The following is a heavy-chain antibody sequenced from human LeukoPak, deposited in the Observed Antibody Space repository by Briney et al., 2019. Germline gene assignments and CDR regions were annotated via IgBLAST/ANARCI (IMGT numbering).Heavy chain of an antibody. V-gene: IGHV3-7*01. D-gene: IGHD1-26*01. CDR1: GFTFSSYW. Sequence: GGSLRLSCAASGFTFSSYWMSWVRQAPGKGLEWVANIKQDGSEEYYVDSVKGRFTISRDNAKNSLYLQMNSLRAEDTAVYYCARDQSGSYYPLDYWGQGTLVTVSS. CDR2: IKQDGSEE. J-gene: IGHJ4*02. CDR3: ARDQSGSYYPLDY.